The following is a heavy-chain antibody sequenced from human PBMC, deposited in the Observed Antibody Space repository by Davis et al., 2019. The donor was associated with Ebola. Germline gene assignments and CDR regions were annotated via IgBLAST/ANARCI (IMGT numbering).Heavy chain of an antibody. D-gene: IGHD4-17*01. V-gene: IGHV1-69*06. J-gene: IGHJ6*02. Sequence: SVKVSCKASGYTFTSYDINWVRQATGQGLEWMGGIIPIFGTANYAQKFQGRVTITADKSTSTAYMELSSLRSEDTAVYYCARWDGDYPYYYYGMDVWGQGTTVTVSS. CDR2: IIPIFGTA. CDR1: GYTFTSYD. CDR3: ARWDGDYPYYYYGMDV.